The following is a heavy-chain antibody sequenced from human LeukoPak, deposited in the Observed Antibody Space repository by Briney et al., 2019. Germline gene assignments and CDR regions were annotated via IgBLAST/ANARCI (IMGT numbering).Heavy chain of an antibody. CDR1: VSSFTFYW. Sequence: PGEPLKISCKASVSSFTFYWIAWVRQMPGKGLEWMGIIYPGDSDTRYSPSSQGQVTISVDKSITTAYLQWSSLEASDTDMYDCARQDGNSKYYFDFWGQGTLVTVSS. V-gene: IGHV5-51*01. J-gene: IGHJ4*02. CDR2: IYPGDSDT. D-gene: IGHD1-1*01. CDR3: ARQDGNSKYYFDF.